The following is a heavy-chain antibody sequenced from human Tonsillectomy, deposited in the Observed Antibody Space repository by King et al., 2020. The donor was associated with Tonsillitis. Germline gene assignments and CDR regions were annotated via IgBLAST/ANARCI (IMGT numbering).Heavy chain of an antibody. V-gene: IGHV3-53*01. D-gene: IGHD6-19*01. CDR3: ARDRRLAVAGPLQYYYGMDV. J-gene: IGHJ6*02. Sequence: VQLVESGGGLIQPGGSLRLSCAASGFTVSSNYMSWVRQAPGKGLEWVSVIYSGGSTYYADSVKGRFTISRDNSKNTLYLQMNSLRAEDTAVYYCARDRRLAVAGPLQYYYGMDVWGQGTTVTVSS. CDR1: GFTVSSNY. CDR2: IYSGGST.